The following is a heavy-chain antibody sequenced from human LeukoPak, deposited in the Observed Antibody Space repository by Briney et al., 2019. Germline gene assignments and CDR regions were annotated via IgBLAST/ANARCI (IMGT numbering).Heavy chain of an antibody. CDR1: GYTLTELS. D-gene: IGHD6-19*01. Sequence: ASVKVSCKVSGYTLTELSMHWVRQTPGKGLELMGGFDPEDGETIYAQKFQGRVTMTEDTSTDTAYMELSSLRSEDTAVYYCATFPRGVAASYSDYWGQGTLVTVSS. V-gene: IGHV1-24*01. CDR3: ATFPRGVAASYSDY. J-gene: IGHJ4*02. CDR2: FDPEDGET.